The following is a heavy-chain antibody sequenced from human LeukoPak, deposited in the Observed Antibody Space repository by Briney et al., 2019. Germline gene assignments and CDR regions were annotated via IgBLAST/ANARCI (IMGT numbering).Heavy chain of an antibody. D-gene: IGHD6-13*01. CDR3: AKPHYSSSWYDSNFDY. CDR1: GFTFSSYA. J-gene: IGHJ4*02. Sequence: PGGSLRLSCAASGFTFSSYAMSWVRQAPGKGLEWVSAISGSGGSTYYADSVKGRFTISRDNSKNTLYLQMNSLRAEDTAIYYCAKPHYSSSWYDSNFDYWGQGTLVTVSS. V-gene: IGHV3-23*01. CDR2: ISGSGGST.